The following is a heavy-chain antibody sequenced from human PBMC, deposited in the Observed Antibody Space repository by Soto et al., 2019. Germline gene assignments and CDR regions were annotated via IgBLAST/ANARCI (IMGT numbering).Heavy chain of an antibody. J-gene: IGHJ4*02. CDR3: ARINYVWGSYRPDY. CDR2: IFSNDEK. V-gene: IGHV2-26*01. Sequence: QVTLKESGPVLVKPTETLTLTCTVSGFSLSNARMGVSWIRQPPGKALEWLAHIFSNDEKSYSTSLKSRLTIPKDTSKSQVALTMTNMDPVDTATYYCARINYVWGSYRPDYWGQGTLVTVSS. D-gene: IGHD3-16*02. CDR1: GFSLSNARMG.